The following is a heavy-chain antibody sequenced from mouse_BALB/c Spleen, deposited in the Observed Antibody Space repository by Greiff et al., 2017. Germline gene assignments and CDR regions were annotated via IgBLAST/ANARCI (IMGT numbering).Heavy chain of an antibody. J-gene: IGHJ4*01. CDR3: ARWGYGAMDY. D-gene: IGHD3-1*01. CDR1: GYSITSDYA. V-gene: IGHV3-2*02. CDR2: ISYSGST. Sequence: EVKLEESGPGLVKPSQSLSLTCTVTGYSITSDYAWNWIRQFPGNKLEWMGYISYSGSTSYNPSLKSRISITRDTSKNQFFLQLNSVTTEDTATYYCARWGYGAMDYWGQGTSVTVSS.